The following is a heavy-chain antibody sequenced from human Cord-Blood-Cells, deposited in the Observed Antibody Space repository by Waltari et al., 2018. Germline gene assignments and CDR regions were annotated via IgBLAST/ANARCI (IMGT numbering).Heavy chain of an antibody. Sequence: QVQLVESGGGVVQPGGSLRLSCAASGFTFSSYGMHWVRQAPGKGLEWVAFIRYDGSKKYYADSVKGRFTISRDNSKNTLYLQMNSLRAEDTAVYYCAKELDKYAFDIWGQGTMVTVSS. CDR2: IRYDGSKK. V-gene: IGHV3-30*02. J-gene: IGHJ3*02. CDR1: GFTFSSYG. CDR3: AKELDKYAFDI. D-gene: IGHD2-2*03.